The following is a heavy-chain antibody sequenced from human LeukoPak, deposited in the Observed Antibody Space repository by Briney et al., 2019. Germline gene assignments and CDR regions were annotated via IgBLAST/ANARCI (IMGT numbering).Heavy chain of an antibody. Sequence: TGGSLRLSCTASGFTFGDYAMGWVRQAPGKGLEWVGFIRSKRYGVTTEYAASVKGRFNISRDDSKNIAYLQMHSLRTEDTAVYYCTRRSSYDYFDHWGQGTLVTVSS. CDR1: GFTFGDYA. CDR2: IRSKRYGVTT. J-gene: IGHJ4*02. V-gene: IGHV3-49*04. D-gene: IGHD3-10*01. CDR3: TRRSSYDYFDH.